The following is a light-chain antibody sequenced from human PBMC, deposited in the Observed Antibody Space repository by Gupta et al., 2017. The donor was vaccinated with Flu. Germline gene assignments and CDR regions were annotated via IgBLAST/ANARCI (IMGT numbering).Light chain of an antibody. J-gene: IGLJ2*01. Sequence: HSALTQPRSVSGSPGPSVTISCSRTSSDVGGYNYVSWSQQHPGKAPKLMIYDVSKRPSWVPDRFSGSQSGNTASLTISGRQAEDEADYYCCSYAGSDTLVFGGGTKLTVL. V-gene: IGLV2-11*01. CDR3: CSYAGSDTLV. CDR1: SSDVGGYNY. CDR2: DVS.